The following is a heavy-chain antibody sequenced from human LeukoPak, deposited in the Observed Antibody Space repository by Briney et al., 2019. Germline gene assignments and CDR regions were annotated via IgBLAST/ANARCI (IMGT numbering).Heavy chain of an antibody. CDR2: ISNSGST. V-gene: IGHV4-4*07. D-gene: IGHD3-22*01. Sequence: PSETLSLTCTVSGGSISGNYWSWIRQPPGKGLEWIGRISNSGSTNYNPSLKSRVTMSVDTAKNQFSLKLSSVTAADTAVYYCARASSGSFYYFDYWGQGTLVTVSS. CDR3: ARASSGSFYYFDY. J-gene: IGHJ4*02. CDR1: GGSISGNY.